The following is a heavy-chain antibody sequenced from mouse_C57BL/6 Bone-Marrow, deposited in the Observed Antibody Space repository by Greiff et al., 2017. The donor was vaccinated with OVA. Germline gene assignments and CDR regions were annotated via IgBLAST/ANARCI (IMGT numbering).Heavy chain of an antibody. J-gene: IGHJ2*01. CDR3: ARESRGFLY. Sequence: EVKLMESGGGLVKPGGSLKLSCAASGFTFSSYAMSWVRQTPEKRLEWVATISDGGSYTYYPDNVKGRFTISRDNAKNNLYLQMSHLKSEDTAMYYCARESRGFLYWGQGTTLTVSS. CDR1: GFTFSSYA. CDR2: ISDGGSYT. V-gene: IGHV5-4*01.